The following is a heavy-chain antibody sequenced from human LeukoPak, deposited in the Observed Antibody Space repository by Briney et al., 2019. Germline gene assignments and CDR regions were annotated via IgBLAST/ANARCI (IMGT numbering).Heavy chain of an antibody. Sequence: PGGSLRLSCPASGFLFCSYSMNWVRQAPGKGLEWVSYISSSSSIIYYADSVKGRFTISRDNAKNSLYLQMNSLRDEDTAVYYCARDYGDYIWFDPWSQGTLVTVSS. D-gene: IGHD4-17*01. CDR3: ARDYGDYIWFDP. V-gene: IGHV3-48*02. CDR2: ISSSSSII. CDR1: GFLFCSYS. J-gene: IGHJ5*02.